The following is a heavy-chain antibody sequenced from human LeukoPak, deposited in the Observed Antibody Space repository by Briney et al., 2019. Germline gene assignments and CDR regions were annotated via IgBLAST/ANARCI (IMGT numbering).Heavy chain of an antibody. V-gene: IGHV5-51*01. D-gene: IGHD5-12*01. CDR2: INPGYSDI. CDR3: ARHDKGYSGYVTLXY. Sequence: GESLKISCKGSGYSFTSYWIGWVRQMPGKGLEWMGIINPGYSDIRYSPSFQGQVTISADKSISTAYLQWSSLKASDTAIYYCARHDKGYSGYVTLXYXXQGTXVTVSX. CDR1: GYSFTSYW. J-gene: IGHJ4*02.